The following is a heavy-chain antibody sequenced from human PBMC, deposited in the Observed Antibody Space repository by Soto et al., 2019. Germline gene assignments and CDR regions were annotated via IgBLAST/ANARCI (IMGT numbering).Heavy chain of an antibody. D-gene: IGHD3-10*01. Sequence: QVQLVESGGGLVKPGGSLRLSCAASGFTFSDYYMSWIRQAPGKGLEWVSYISSSSSYTNYADSVKGRFTISRDNAKNSLYLQVNSLRVEDTAVYYCASGGETTMVRGVITSWFDPWGQGTLVTVSS. CDR1: GFTFSDYY. CDR3: ASGGETTMVRGVITSWFDP. J-gene: IGHJ5*02. V-gene: IGHV3-11*05. CDR2: ISSSSSYT.